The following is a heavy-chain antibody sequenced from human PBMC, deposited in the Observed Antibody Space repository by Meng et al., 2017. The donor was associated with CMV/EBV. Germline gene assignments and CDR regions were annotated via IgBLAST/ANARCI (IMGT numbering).Heavy chain of an antibody. D-gene: IGHD6-13*01. J-gene: IGHJ5*02. V-gene: IGHV1-69*05. CDR3: ARDRRERVSTAAAPNWFDP. CDR1: GGTFSSYA. CDR2: IIPIFGTA. Sequence: SVKVSCKASGGTFSSYAISWVRQAPGQGLEWMGGIIPIFGTANYAQKFQGRVTITTDESTSTAYMELSSLRSEDTAVYYCARDRRERVSTAAAPNWFDPWGQGTLVTVSS.